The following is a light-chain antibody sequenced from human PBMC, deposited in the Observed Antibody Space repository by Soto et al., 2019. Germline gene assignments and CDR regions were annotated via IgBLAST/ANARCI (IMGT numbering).Light chain of an antibody. CDR1: QGISNY. CDR2: AAS. J-gene: IGKJ3*01. Sequence: DIQMTQSPSSLSASVGDRVTITCRASQGISNYLAWYQQKPGKVPKLLIYAASTFQSGVPSRFSGSGSGTDFTLTISSLLPEDVADYYCQKYNSALRGFGHGTTVAIK. CDR3: QKYNSALRG. V-gene: IGKV1-27*01.